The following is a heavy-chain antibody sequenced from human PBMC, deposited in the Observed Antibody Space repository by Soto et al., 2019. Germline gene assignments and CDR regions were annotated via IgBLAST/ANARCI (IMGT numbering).Heavy chain of an antibody. V-gene: IGHV1-46*01. CDR3: ARGDNDY. CDR1: GYTFTNSY. Sequence: QVQLVQSGAEVKKPGASVKVSCNASGYTFTNSYVQWVRQAPGQGLEWMGVIHPDGGHTTYSQKFQDRVTMTRDTVTSTIHMELSSLRSGDTAVYYCARGDNDYWGQGTLVTVSS. J-gene: IGHJ4*02. CDR2: IHPDGGHT.